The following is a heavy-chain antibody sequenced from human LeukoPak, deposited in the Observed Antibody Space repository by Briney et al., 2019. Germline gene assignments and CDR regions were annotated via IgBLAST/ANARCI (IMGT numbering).Heavy chain of an antibody. V-gene: IGHV4-34*01. Sequence: PSETLSLTCAVYGGSFSGYYWSWIRQPLGKGLEWIGEINHSGSTNYNPSLKSRVTISVDTSKNQFSLKLSSVTAADTAVYYCARDDAASDAFDIWGQGTMVTVSS. CDR3: ARDDAASDAFDI. CDR1: GGSFSGYY. D-gene: IGHD2-2*01. J-gene: IGHJ3*02. CDR2: INHSGST.